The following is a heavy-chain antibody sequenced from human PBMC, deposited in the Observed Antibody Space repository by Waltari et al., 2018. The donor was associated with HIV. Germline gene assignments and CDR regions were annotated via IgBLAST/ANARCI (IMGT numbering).Heavy chain of an antibody. CDR2: IYHSGTT. J-gene: IGHJ4*02. Sequence: QVQVQESGPGLVKPSGTLSLTCTVSGDSISSNSWWSGTTNWWSWVRQAPGKGLEWIGEIYHSGTTNYNPSLKSRVTISVDKSKSQFSLKLSSVTAADTSVYYCARDGHSSSWTWGQGTLVTVSS. D-gene: IGHD6-13*01. CDR1: GDSISSNSWWSGTTNW. V-gene: IGHV4-4*02. CDR3: ARDGHSSSWT.